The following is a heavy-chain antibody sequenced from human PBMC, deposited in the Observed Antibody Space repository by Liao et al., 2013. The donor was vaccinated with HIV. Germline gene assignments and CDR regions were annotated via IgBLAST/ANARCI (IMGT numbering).Heavy chain of an antibody. D-gene: IGHD2/OR15-2a*01. CDR3: ARDKNAAFDI. J-gene: IGHJ3*02. V-gene: IGHV4-61*01. CDR2: IYYSGNS. Sequence: QLQLQESGPGLVKPSETLSLTCTVSGGSISSSSYYWSWIRQPPGKGLEWIGYIYYSGNSNFNPSLKSRVTMSVDTSKNQFSLKLTSVTAADTAVYYCARDKNAAFDIWGQGRMVTVSS. CDR1: GGSISSSSYY.